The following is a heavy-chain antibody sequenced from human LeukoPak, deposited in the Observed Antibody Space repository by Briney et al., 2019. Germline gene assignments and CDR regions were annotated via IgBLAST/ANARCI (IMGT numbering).Heavy chain of an antibody. Sequence: PGGSLRPSCAASGFTFSGSAMHWVRRASGKGLEWVGRIRSKANSYATAYAASVKGRFTISRDDSKNTAYLQMNSLKTEDTAVYYCTRLTMTTVSYWGQGTLVTVSS. CDR2: IRSKANSYAT. V-gene: IGHV3-73*01. D-gene: IGHD4-17*01. J-gene: IGHJ4*02. CDR1: GFTFSGSA. CDR3: TRLTMTTVSY.